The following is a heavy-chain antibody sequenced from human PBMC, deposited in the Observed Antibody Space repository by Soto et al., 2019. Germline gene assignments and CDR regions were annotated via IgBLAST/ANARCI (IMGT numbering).Heavy chain of an antibody. V-gene: IGHV4-39*01. J-gene: IGHJ6*02. D-gene: IGHD5-18*01. CDR1: GGSISSSSYY. CDR2: IYYSGST. Sequence: KASETLSLTCTVSGGSISSSSYYWGWIRQPPGKGLEWIGSIYYSGSTYYNPSLKSRVTISVDTSKNQFSLKLSSVTAADTAVYYCARQHVDTAMVCYGMDVWGQGTTVTVSS. CDR3: ARQHVDTAMVCYGMDV.